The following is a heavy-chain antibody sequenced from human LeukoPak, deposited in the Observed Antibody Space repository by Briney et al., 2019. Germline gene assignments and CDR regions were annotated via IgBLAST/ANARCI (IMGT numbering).Heavy chain of an antibody. D-gene: IGHD3-22*01. Sequence: PGASVKVSCKASGYTFTGYYMHWVRQAPGQGVEWMGWINPNSGGTNYAQKFQGRVTMTRDTSISTAYMELSRLRSDDTAVYYCARSSPYYYDSSGYYSFDYWGQGTLVTVSS. V-gene: IGHV1-2*02. CDR2: INPNSGGT. CDR1: GYTFTGYY. CDR3: ARSSPYYYDSSGYYSFDY. J-gene: IGHJ4*02.